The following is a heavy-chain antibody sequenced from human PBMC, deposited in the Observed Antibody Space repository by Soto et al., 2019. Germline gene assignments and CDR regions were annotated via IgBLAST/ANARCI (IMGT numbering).Heavy chain of an antibody. CDR3: ARVRSGSYHHFDY. CDR2: INPNSGGT. D-gene: IGHD1-26*01. Sequence: ASVKVSCKTSGYTFTAYYIHWVRQAPGQGLEWMGWINPNSGGTNYAQKFQGRVTMTRDTSISTAYMELSRLRSDDTAVYYCARVRSGSYHHFDYWGQGTLVTVSS. CDR1: GYTFTAYY. V-gene: IGHV1-2*02. J-gene: IGHJ4*02.